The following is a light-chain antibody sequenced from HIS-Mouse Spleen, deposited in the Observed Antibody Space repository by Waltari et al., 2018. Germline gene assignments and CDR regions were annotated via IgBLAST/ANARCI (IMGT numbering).Light chain of an antibody. J-gene: IGKJ4*01. Sequence: DIQMTQSPSTLSASVGDRVTITCRASQSISSWLAWYQQKPGKASKLLIYKASSLESGVPSRFSGSGSGTEFTLTISSLQPDDFATYYCQQYNSYSLTFGGGTKVEIK. CDR3: QQYNSYSLT. CDR2: KAS. CDR1: QSISSW. V-gene: IGKV1-5*03.